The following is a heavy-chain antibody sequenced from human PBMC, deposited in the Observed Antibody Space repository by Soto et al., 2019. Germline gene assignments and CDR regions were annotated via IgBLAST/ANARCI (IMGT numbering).Heavy chain of an antibody. D-gene: IGHD6-13*01. CDR3: ASITAADGEDYSYYYYMDV. CDR1: GGSISSSSYY. Sequence: QLQLQESGPGLVKPSETLSLTCTVSGGSISSSSYYWGWIRQPPGKGLEWMGSIYYSGSTYYNPPPTSRLTLSIDTSKNQFSLKLSSVTAADTAVYSCASITAADGEDYSYYYYMDVWGKGTPVTVSS. J-gene: IGHJ6*03. CDR2: IYYSGST. V-gene: IGHV4-39*01.